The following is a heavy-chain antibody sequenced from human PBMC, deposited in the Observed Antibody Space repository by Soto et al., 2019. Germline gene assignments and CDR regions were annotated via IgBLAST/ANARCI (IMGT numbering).Heavy chain of an antibody. CDR1: GFTFSSYG. CDR3: AKTPPYDSSGYTFDY. Sequence: PGGSLRLSCAASGFTFSSYGMHWVRQAPGKGLEWVAVISYDGSNKYYADSVKGRFTISRDNSKNTLYLQMNSLRAEDAAVYYCAKTPPYDSSGYTFDYWGQGTLVTVSS. V-gene: IGHV3-30*18. D-gene: IGHD3-22*01. J-gene: IGHJ4*02. CDR2: ISYDGSNK.